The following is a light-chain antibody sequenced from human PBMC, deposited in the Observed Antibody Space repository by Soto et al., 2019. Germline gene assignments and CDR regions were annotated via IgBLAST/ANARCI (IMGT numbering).Light chain of an antibody. J-gene: IGKJ3*01. CDR1: QGISSY. CDR2: AAS. CDR3: QQYDSYPFT. V-gene: IGKV1-8*01. Sequence: AIRMTQSPSSFSASTGDRVTITCRASQGISSYLAWYQQKPGKAPKLLIYAASTLQSGVPSRFRGSGSGTDFTLTISCLQSEDFATYYCQQYDSYPFTFGPGTKVDIK.